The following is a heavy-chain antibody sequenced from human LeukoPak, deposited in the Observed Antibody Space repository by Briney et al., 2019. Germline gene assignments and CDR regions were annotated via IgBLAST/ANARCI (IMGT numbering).Heavy chain of an antibody. CDR2: IYTSGST. V-gene: IGHV4-4*07. CDR1: GGSISSYY. J-gene: IGHJ4*02. CDR3: ARDRARYCSGGSCYMLDY. Sequence: SETLSLTCTVSGGSISSYYWSWIRQPAGKGLEWIGRIYTSGSTNYNPSLKSRVTMSVDTSKNQFSPKLSSVTVADTAVYYCARDRARYCSGGSCYMLDYWGQGTLVTVSS. D-gene: IGHD2-15*01.